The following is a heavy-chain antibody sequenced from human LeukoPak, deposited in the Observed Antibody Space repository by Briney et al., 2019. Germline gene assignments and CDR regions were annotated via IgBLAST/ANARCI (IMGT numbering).Heavy chain of an antibody. CDR3: ARHRGDYRRGFDY. D-gene: IGHD4-17*01. CDR2: IYPGDFDT. CDR1: GYSFSSYW. Sequence: GESLNISCKGSGYSFSSYWIGWVREMPGKGLEWMGIIYPGDFDTRYSPSFQGQVTISADKSISTAYLQWSSLKASDTAMYYCARHRGDYRRGFDYRAPGTLVTVSS. V-gene: IGHV5-51*01. J-gene: IGHJ4*02.